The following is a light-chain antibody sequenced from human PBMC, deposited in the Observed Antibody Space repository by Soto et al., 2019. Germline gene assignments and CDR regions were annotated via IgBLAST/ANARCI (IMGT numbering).Light chain of an antibody. CDR2: AAS. Sequence: DIQMTQSPSSLSASVGDRVTITCRTSQSVSTYLNWYQQKPRKAPKLLIYAASSLQSGVPSRFSGSGSGTDFTLTISSLQPEDFATYYCQQSYSTPLTFGPGPKWISN. CDR1: QSVSTY. CDR3: QQSYSTPLT. J-gene: IGKJ3*01. V-gene: IGKV1-39*01.